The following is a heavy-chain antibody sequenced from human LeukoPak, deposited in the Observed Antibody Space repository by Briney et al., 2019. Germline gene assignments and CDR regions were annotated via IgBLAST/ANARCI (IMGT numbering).Heavy chain of an antibody. CDR1: GFAFSSYD. D-gene: IGHD5-12*01. J-gene: IGHJ5*01. CDR2: ISYDGSDK. CDR3: ARDPYGYSGYDS. Sequence: GGSLRLSCAASGFAFSSYDMHWVRQAPGKGLEWVAVISYDGSDKYYVDSVKGRFTISRDNAKNSLYLQMNSLRAEDTAVYYCARDPYGYSGYDSWGQGTLVTVSS. V-gene: IGHV3-30*03.